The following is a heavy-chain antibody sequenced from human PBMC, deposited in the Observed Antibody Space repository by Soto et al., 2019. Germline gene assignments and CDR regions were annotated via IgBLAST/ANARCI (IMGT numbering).Heavy chain of an antibody. V-gene: IGHV1-69*08. CDR3: VRDWESTTQTWGFGDS. CDR2: TIPIFGVT. CDR1: GGTFRSYT. Sequence: QVQLVQSGAEVKKPGSSVKVSCKASGGTFRSYTITWVRQAPGQGLEWLGRTIPIFGVTNYAQKFQDRVTITADRSTTTAYMELSRLRSEDTAVYYCVRDWESTTQTWGFGDSWGQGTLVTVSS. D-gene: IGHD1-1*01. J-gene: IGHJ4*02.